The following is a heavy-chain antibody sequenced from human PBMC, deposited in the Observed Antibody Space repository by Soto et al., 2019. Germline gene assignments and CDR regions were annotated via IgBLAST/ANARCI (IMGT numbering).Heavy chain of an antibody. CDR2: MSYDGRNQ. Sequence: QVQLVESGGGVVQPGTSLRLSCSASGFTLSGVDMHWVRQAPGKGLEWVAVMSYDGRNQYYADSAKGRFTVSRDSSKSTLYLQMNSLRTEDAAVYYCAKGGWYTSSSRSDCWGQGTLVTVSS. CDR1: GFTLSGVD. D-gene: IGHD6-6*01. V-gene: IGHV3-30*18. CDR3: AKGGWYTSSSRSDC. J-gene: IGHJ4*02.